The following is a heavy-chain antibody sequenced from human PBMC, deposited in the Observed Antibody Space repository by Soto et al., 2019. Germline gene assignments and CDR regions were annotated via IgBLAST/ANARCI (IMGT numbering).Heavy chain of an antibody. V-gene: IGHV3-23*01. CDR3: AGAVAGTYYYYGMDV. D-gene: IGHD6-19*01. CDR1: GFTFSSYA. J-gene: IGHJ6*02. Sequence: PGGSLRLSCAASGFTFSSYAMSWVRQAPGKGLEWVSAISGSGGSTYYADSVKGRFTISRDNSKNTLYLQMNSLRAEDTAVYYCAGAVAGTYYYYGMDVWGQGTTVTVS. CDR2: ISGSGGST.